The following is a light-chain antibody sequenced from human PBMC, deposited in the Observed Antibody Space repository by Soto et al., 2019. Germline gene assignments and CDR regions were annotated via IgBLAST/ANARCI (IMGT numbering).Light chain of an antibody. V-gene: IGLV1-47*01. J-gene: IGLJ1*01. CDR1: ISNIGTNY. Sequence: QSVLTQPPSVSGTPGQRVTISCSGGISNIGTNYVHWFQQLPGTAPKVLSNRDNQRPSGVPDRFSGSKSGTSAPLAISGLRSEDEAEYYCAAWDDTVRSNVFGTGTKVTVL. CDR2: RDN. CDR3: AAWDDTVRSNV.